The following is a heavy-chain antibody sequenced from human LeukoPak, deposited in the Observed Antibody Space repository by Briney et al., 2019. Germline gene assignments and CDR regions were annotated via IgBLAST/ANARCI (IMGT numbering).Heavy chain of an antibody. D-gene: IGHD4-17*01. CDR2: IHTSGDT. CDR3: IVFGDSNH. CDR1: GLTDSHNY. Sequence: GGSLRLSCAASGLTDSHNYVSWVRKAPGKGLEWVSAIHTSGDTCYADSVKGRFSISRDTSKNTLYLQINSLRVEDTAVYYCIVFGDSNHWGQGTLVTVSS. V-gene: IGHV3-53*01. J-gene: IGHJ5*02.